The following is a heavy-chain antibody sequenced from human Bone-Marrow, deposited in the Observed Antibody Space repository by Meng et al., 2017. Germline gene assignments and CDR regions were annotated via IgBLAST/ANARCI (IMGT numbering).Heavy chain of an antibody. CDR1: GGSFSDYY. CDR3: ARGPTTMAHDFDY. V-gene: IGHV4-34*01. Sequence: QVQLQQWGAELLKPSETLSLTCVVSGGSFSDYYWSWIRQPPGKGLEWIGEINHSGSTNYNPSLESRATISVDTSQNNLSLKLSSVTAADSAVYYCARGPTTMAHDFDYWGQGTLVTVSS. CDR2: INHSGST. J-gene: IGHJ4*02. D-gene: IGHD4-11*01.